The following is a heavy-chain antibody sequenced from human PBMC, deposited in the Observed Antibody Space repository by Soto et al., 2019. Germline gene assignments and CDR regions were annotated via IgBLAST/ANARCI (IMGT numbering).Heavy chain of an antibody. CDR1: GFTFSSYA. Sequence: PGGSLRLSCAASGFTFSSYAMHWVRQAPGKGLEWVAVISYDGSNKYYADSVRGRFTISRDNSKNTLYLQMNSLRAEDTAVYYCARESGKYQLLLLNWFDPWGQGTLVTVSS. J-gene: IGHJ5*02. D-gene: IGHD2-2*01. V-gene: IGHV3-30-3*01. CDR3: ARESGKYQLLLLNWFDP. CDR2: ISYDGSNK.